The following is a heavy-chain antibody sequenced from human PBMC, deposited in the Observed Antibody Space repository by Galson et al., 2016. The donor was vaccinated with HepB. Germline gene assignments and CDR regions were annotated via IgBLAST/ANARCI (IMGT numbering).Heavy chain of an antibody. D-gene: IGHD3-10*01. CDR3: GGGSFSGAGSQTFFRDPYYYYHALDV. V-gene: IGHV3-11*05. CDR1: GFTFSGYY. Sequence: SLRLSCAASGFTFSGYYMTWIRQAPGKGLEWVSYISGSSRYTNSADSVKGRFTISRDNAKNSLYLRMNSLRADDTAVYYCGGGSFSGAGSQTFFRDPYYYYHALDVWGQGTTVTVSS. J-gene: IGHJ6*02. CDR2: ISGSSRYT.